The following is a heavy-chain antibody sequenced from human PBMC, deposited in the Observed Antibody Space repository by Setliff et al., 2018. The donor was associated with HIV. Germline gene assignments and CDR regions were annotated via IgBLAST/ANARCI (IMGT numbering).Heavy chain of an antibody. J-gene: IGHJ4*02. CDR3: ARRPPLTTGREYYFDF. CDR1: GDSLNTYY. V-gene: IGHV4-4*07. CDR2: IYASGKT. D-gene: IGHD1-1*01. Sequence: SETLSLTCNVSGDSLNTYYWSWIRQSGGKGLEWIGRIYASGKTTFNPSLKSRVRMSVDTSKNQFSLKLNAVTAADTAVYYCARRPPLTTGREYYFDFWGQGTLVTV.